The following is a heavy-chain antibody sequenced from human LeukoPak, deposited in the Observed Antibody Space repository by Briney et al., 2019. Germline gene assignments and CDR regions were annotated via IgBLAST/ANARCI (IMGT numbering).Heavy chain of an antibody. CDR1: GFTFSSYA. Sequence: GGSLRLSCAASGFTFSSYAMSWVRQAPGKGLEWVSAISGSGGSTYYADSVKGRFTISRDNSKNTLYLQMNSLRAEVTAAYYCARACSGGGCYGAFDIWGQGTMVTVSS. CDR2: ISGSGGST. CDR3: ARACSGGGCYGAFDI. V-gene: IGHV3-23*01. J-gene: IGHJ3*02. D-gene: IGHD2-15*01.